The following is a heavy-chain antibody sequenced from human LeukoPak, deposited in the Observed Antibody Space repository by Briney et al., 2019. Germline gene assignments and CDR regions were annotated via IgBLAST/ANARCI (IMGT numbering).Heavy chain of an antibody. V-gene: IGHV3-53*01. CDR3: AKGTRTGRGGYGRRYFDY. J-gene: IGHJ4*02. CDR2: MYSDGRT. D-gene: IGHD3-16*01. CDR1: GFTVSTTY. Sequence: TGGSLRLSCAASGFTVSTTYISWVRQPPERGLEWVSVMYSDGRTYYADSVKGRFTISRDNSKNTLYLQMNSLRAEDTAVYYCAKGTRTGRGGYGRRYFDYWGQGTLVTVSS.